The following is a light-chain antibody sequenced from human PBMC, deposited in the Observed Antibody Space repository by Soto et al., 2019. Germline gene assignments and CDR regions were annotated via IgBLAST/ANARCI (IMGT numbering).Light chain of an antibody. Sequence: LTHAPCSLPRSLAQRATLYYRARQSGSSNSAWYQQKPGPAPRLLVYGASSRATGIPDRFSGSGSGTDFPLTISRLEPEDFAVYYCQQYGTTQTFGQGTKVDIK. CDR3: QQYGTTQT. CDR2: GAS. J-gene: IGKJ1*01. CDR1: QSGSSN. V-gene: IGKV3-20*01.